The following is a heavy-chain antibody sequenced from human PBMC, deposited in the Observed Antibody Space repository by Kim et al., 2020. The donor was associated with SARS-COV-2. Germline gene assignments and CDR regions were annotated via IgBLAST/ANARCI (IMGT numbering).Heavy chain of an antibody. CDR2: IIPIFGTA. J-gene: IGHJ2*01. V-gene: IGHV1-69*13. D-gene: IGHD1-1*01. CDR1: GGTFSSYA. Sequence: SVKVSCKASGGTFSSYAISWVRQAPGQGLEWMGGIIPIFGTANYAQKFQGRVTITADESTSTAYMELSSLRSEDTAVYYCASPPPRATGTKWYFDLWGRGTLVTVSS. CDR3: ASPPPRATGTKWYFDL.